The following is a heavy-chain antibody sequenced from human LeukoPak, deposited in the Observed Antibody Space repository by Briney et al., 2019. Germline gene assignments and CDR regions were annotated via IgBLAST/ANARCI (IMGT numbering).Heavy chain of an antibody. CDR1: GGSFSSYY. CDR2: IYYSGST. Sequence: SGTLSLTCTVSGGSFSSYYWSWGRQPPGKGLEWSGYIYYSGSTNYNPSLKSRVTISVETSKKQFSLKLSSVTAADTAVYYSARRRHYYDSSGGYYFDYWGQGTLVTVSS. D-gene: IGHD3-22*01. CDR3: ARRRHYYDSSGGYYFDY. J-gene: IGHJ4*02. V-gene: IGHV4-59*01.